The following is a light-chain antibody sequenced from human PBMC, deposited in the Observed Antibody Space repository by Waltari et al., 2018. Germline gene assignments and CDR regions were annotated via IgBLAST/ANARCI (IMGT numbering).Light chain of an antibody. Sequence: DTLMTQSPSSLSASFGDRVTIPCRASQAISTYVNWYQQTPGMAPKLLIFSSSTLHRGVSSRFSGSGSGTEFTLTISNLQPDDFATYYCQQSYSAPLAFGGGTKLDI. V-gene: IGKV1-39*01. CDR1: QAISTY. CDR3: QQSYSAPLA. J-gene: IGKJ4*01. CDR2: SSS.